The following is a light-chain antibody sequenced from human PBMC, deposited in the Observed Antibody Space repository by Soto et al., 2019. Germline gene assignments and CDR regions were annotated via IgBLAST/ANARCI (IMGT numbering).Light chain of an antibody. CDR1: QRISSW. J-gene: IGKJ4*01. CDR2: AAS. V-gene: IGKV1-12*01. CDR3: QQYYTTPLT. Sequence: IQMTQSPSSVSASVGDRVILTCRASQRISSWLAWYHQRPGKAPKLLIYAASSLQSGVPSRFSGSVSGTDFTLTISSLQAEDVAVYYCQQYYTTPLTFGGGTKVDIK.